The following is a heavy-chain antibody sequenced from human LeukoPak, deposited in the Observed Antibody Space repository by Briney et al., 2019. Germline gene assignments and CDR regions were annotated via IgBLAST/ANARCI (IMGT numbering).Heavy chain of an antibody. CDR3: ARETSHFDY. J-gene: IGHJ4*02. CDR1: GDRVSSNSVA. V-gene: IGHV6-1*01. CDR2: TYYRSSWYN. Sequence: QTLSLTCVISGDRVSSNSVAWNWIRQSPSGGLEWLGRTYYRSSWYNDYAVSVKSRLTITPDTSENQFFLQLNSVTPEDTAVYYCARETSHFDYWGQGTLVTVSP.